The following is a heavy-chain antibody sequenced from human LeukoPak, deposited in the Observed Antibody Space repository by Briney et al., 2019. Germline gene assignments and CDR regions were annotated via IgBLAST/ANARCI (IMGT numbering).Heavy chain of an antibody. V-gene: IGHV3-48*03. CDR2: ISNSDSTI. Sequence: PGGSLRLSCAASGFTFSSYEMNWVRQAPGRGLEWESYISNSDSTIYYADSVKGRFTISRDNAKNSLYLQMNSLGAEDTAVYYCARERGGFCSSTTCSRAFDIWGQGTMVTVSS. CDR3: ARERGGFCSSTTCSRAFDI. CDR1: GFTFSSYE. J-gene: IGHJ3*02. D-gene: IGHD2-2*03.